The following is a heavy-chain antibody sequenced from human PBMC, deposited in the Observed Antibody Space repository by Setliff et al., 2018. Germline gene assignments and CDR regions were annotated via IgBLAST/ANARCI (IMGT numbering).Heavy chain of an antibody. D-gene: IGHD4-4*01. J-gene: IGHJ6*03. V-gene: IGHV1-69*05. Sequence: SVKVSCKASGGTFNNYGVTWVRQAPGQGLEWMGGTIPFFGTTNYAQKFQGRVTITTVGSTSTAYMELSSLRSEDTAVYYCARADYIRYFYMDAWGKGTTVTVSS. CDR1: GGTFNNYG. CDR3: ARADYIRYFYMDA. CDR2: TIPFFGTT.